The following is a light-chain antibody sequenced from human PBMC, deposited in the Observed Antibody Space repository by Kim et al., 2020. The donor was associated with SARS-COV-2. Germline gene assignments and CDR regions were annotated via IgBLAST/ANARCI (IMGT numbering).Light chain of an antibody. CDR2: GAF. Sequence: EIVMTQSPATLSVSPGERATLSCRASQSVSSNLAWYQQKPGQAPRLLIYGAFTRATGIPARFSGSGSGTEFTLTISSLQSEDFAVYYYHQDRHWSLTFGGGTKQEI. CDR3: HQDRHWSLT. CDR1: QSVSSN. J-gene: IGKJ4*01. V-gene: IGKV3-15*01.